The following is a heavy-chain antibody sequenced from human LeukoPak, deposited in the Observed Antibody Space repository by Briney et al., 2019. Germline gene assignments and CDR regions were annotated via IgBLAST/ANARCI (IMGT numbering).Heavy chain of an antibody. Sequence: GSVKVSCKASGYTFTGYYIHWVRQAPGQGLEGMGWINPNSGGTNYAQKFQGWVTMTRDTSISTAYMELSRLRSDDTAVYYCARGLSGDYPYHYYGMDVWGQGTTVTVSS. V-gene: IGHV1-2*04. J-gene: IGHJ6*02. D-gene: IGHD4-17*01. CDR2: INPNSGGT. CDR3: ARGLSGDYPYHYYGMDV. CDR1: GYTFTGYY.